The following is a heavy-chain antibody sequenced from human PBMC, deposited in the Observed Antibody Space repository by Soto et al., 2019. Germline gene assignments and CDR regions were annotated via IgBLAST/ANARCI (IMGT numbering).Heavy chain of an antibody. D-gene: IGHD1-7*01. J-gene: IGHJ4*02. Sequence: QVQLVQSGAEVKKPGASVKVSCKASGYTFTSYGISWVRQAPGQGLEWMGWISAYNGNTNYAQKLQGRVTMTTDTSTSSAYMELRSLRSDDTAVYYCARAPARGGSGTPSYNSWGQGTLVTVSS. CDR3: ARAPARGGSGTPSYNS. CDR1: GYTFTSYG. CDR2: ISAYNGNT. V-gene: IGHV1-18*01.